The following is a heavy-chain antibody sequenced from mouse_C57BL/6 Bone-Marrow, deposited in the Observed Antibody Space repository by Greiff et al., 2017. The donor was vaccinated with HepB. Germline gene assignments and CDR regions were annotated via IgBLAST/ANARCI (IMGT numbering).Heavy chain of an antibody. V-gene: IGHV1-55*01. CDR3: ARGPFNYYGSSPYAMDY. Sequence: VQLQQPGAELVKPGASVKMSCKASGYPFTSYWITWVKQRPGQGLEWIGDIYPGSGSTNYNEKFKSKATLTVDTSSSTSYMQLSSLTSEDSAVYYCARGPFNYYGSSPYAMDYWGQGTSVTVSS. CDR2: IYPGSGST. D-gene: IGHD1-1*01. J-gene: IGHJ4*01. CDR1: GYPFTSYW.